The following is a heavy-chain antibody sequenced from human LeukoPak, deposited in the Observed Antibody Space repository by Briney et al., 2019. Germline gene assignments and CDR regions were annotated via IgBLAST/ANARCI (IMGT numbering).Heavy chain of an antibody. J-gene: IGHJ3*02. D-gene: IGHD4-17*01. Sequence: TTSETLSLTCAVSGGSISSGGYSWNWIRQPPGKGLEWIGYIYHSGSTYYNPSLKSRVTISVDRSKNQFSLKLSSVTAADTAVYYCARDGPGYGDHAFDIWGQGTMVTVSS. V-gene: IGHV4-30-2*01. CDR3: ARDGPGYGDHAFDI. CDR1: GGSISSGGYS. CDR2: IYHSGST.